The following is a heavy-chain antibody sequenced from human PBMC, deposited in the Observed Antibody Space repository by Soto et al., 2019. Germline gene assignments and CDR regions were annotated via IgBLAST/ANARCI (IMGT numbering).Heavy chain of an antibody. D-gene: IGHD2-15*01. J-gene: IGHJ6*02. CDR1: GFTFRTYT. CDR2: IRGFSPYT. CDR3: ARDRGYDAHAYYYNAMDV. Sequence: GGSLRLSCVASGFTFRTYTMNWVRQAPGKGLEWVSGIRGFSPYTFYAESVKGRFTISRDNAKNSLYLQMNSLGVEDTAVYYCARDRGYDAHAYYYNAMDVWGQGTTVTVS. V-gene: IGHV3-21*01.